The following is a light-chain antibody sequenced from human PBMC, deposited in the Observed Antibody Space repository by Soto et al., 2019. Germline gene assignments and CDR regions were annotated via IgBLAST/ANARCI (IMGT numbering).Light chain of an antibody. CDR2: KAS. V-gene: IGKV1-5*03. CDR3: QQYNSYPST. Sequence: DIQMPQAPSTLSAAVGDRVTITCRASQSISSWLAWYQQTPGKAPKLLIYKASSLESGVPSRFSGSGPGTEFTLTISSLQPDDFATYYCQQYNSYPSTFGQGTKVDIK. J-gene: IGKJ1*01. CDR1: QSISSW.